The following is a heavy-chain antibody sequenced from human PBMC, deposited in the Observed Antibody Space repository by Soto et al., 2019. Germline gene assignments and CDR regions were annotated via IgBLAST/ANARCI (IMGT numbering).Heavy chain of an antibody. CDR1: GYNFTRYE. J-gene: IGHJ6*02. CDR2: ISVFNGNT. Sequence: QVQLVQSGAEVKKPGASVKVSCKASGYNFTRYEITWVRQAPGQGLEWMGWISVFNGNTNYAEKFQGRVTMTTDTSTSTAYMEVRSLRSDDTAVYFCARDARGITIFGVVMSMDVWGQGTTVTVSS. D-gene: IGHD3-3*01. V-gene: IGHV1-18*04. CDR3: ARDARGITIFGVVMSMDV.